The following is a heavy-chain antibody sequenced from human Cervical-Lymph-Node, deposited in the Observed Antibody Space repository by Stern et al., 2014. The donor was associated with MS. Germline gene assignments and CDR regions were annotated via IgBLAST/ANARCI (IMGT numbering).Heavy chain of an antibody. J-gene: IGHJ3*02. D-gene: IGHD2-15*01. V-gene: IGHV1-18*01. CDR3: ARGLLGSENAFDI. Sequence: QVQLVQSGAEVKQPGASVKVSFKASGYTFTRYGISWVRQAPGQGLEWMGGISAYNGNTNYAQKLQGRVTMTADTATSTAYMELRSMRSDDTAVYYCARGLLGSENAFDIWGQGTMVTVSS. CDR1: GYTFTRYG. CDR2: ISAYNGNT.